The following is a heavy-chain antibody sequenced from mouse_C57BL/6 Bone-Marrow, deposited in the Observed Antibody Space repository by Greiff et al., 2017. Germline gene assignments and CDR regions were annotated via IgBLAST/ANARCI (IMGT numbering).Heavy chain of an antibody. CDR1: GFTFSDYY. D-gene: IGHD1-1*01. CDR3: ARELTTVVATDYAMDY. V-gene: IGHV5-16*01. J-gene: IGHJ4*01. Sequence: DVQLVESEGGLVQPGSSMKLSCTASGFTFSDYYMAWVRQVPEKGLEWVANINYDGSSTYYLDSLKSRFIISRDNAKNILYLQMSSLKSEDTATYYCARELTTVVATDYAMDYWGQGTSVTVSS. CDR2: INYDGSST.